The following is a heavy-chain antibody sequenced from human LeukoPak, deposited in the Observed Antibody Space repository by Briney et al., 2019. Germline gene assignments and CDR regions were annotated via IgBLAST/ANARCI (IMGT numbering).Heavy chain of an antibody. CDR1: GFEFSEYG. V-gene: IGHV3-21*01. Sequence: PGGSLRLSCAASGFEFSEYGMHWVRQAPGKGPEWVSSISSSSSYIYYADSVKGRFTISRDNSKNTLYLHINSLRAEDTAVYYCVKDNPLDYWGQGTLVIVSS. CDR2: ISSSSSYI. CDR3: VKDNPLDY. D-gene: IGHD1-14*01. J-gene: IGHJ4*02.